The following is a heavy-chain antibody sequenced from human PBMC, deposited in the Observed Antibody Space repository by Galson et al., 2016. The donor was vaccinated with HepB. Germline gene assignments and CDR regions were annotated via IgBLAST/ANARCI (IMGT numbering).Heavy chain of an antibody. V-gene: IGHV3-21*01. CDR1: GFTFNSYS. D-gene: IGHD2-15*01. CDR3: ARGGCSGGTCNPFDS. CDR2: ISSSSDYI. Sequence: SLRLSCAASGFTFNSYSMNWVRRAPGKELEWVSSISSSSDYIFYADSVKGRFTTSRDNAKNSVFLQMNSLRAEDTAVYYCARGGCSGGTCNPFDSWGQGDLVTVSP. J-gene: IGHJ4*02.